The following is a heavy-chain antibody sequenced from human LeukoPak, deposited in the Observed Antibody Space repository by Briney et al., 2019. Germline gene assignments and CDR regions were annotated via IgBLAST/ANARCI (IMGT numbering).Heavy chain of an antibody. CDR1: GYTFTDYY. D-gene: IGHD5-18*01. CDR2: IGPNSGGA. V-gene: IGHV1-2*02. CDR3: ARGQGYSLFPDNYYFDY. J-gene: IGHJ4*02. Sequence: ASVKVSCKASGYTFTDYYMHWVRQAPGQGLEWMGWIGPNSGGANYAQKFQGRVTMTRDTSISTAYMELSRLRSDDTAVYYCARGQGYSLFPDNYYFDYWGQGTLVTVSS.